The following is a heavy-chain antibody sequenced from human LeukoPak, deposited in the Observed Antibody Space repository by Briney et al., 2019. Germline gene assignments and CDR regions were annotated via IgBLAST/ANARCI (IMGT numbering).Heavy chain of an antibody. CDR3: ARVGYYDSSGF. Sequence: PGGSLRLSCAASGFIFSSYEMNWVRQAPGKGLEWISYISSSGSTIYYADSVKGRFTISRDNAENSLYLQMNSLRAEDTAVYYCARVGYYDSSGFWGQGNLVTVSS. CDR1: GFIFSSYE. V-gene: IGHV3-48*03. D-gene: IGHD3-22*01. J-gene: IGHJ4*02. CDR2: ISSSGSTI.